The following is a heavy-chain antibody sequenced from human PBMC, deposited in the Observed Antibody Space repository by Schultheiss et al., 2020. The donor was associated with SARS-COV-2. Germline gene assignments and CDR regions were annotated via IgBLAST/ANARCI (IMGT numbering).Heavy chain of an antibody. CDR3: ARPRGYSYGYWL. D-gene: IGHD5-18*01. CDR2: ISYDGSNK. Sequence: GGSLRLSCAASGFTFSSYGMHWVRQAPGKGLEWVAVISYDGSNKYYADSVKGRFTISRDNSKNTLYLQMNSLRAEDTAVYYCARPRGYSYGYWLWGQGTLVTVSS. J-gene: IGHJ4*02. CDR1: GFTFSSYG. V-gene: IGHV3-30*03.